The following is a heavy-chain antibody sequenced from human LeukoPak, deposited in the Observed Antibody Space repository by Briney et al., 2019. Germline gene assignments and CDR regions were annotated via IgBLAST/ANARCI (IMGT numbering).Heavy chain of an antibody. Sequence: PGGSLRLSCAASGFTFSSYGMHWVRQAPGKGLEWVAVISYDGSNKYYADSVKGRFTISRDNSKNTLYLQMNSLRAEDTAVYYCAKGRDFWSGYYISDAFDIWGQGTMVTVSS. CDR2: ISYDGSNK. D-gene: IGHD3-3*01. CDR3: AKGRDFWSGYYISDAFDI. CDR1: GFTFSSYG. J-gene: IGHJ3*02. V-gene: IGHV3-30*18.